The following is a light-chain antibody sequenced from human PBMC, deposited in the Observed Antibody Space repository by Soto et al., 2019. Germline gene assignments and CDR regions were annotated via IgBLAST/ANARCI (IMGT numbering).Light chain of an antibody. Sequence: DIQITQSASIVSASLGDRVTIPCRASQSIRSWLAWYQQKPGKAPKLLIYKASTLASGVPSRFSGSGSGTEFTLTISSLQPDDFATYYCQQYNSYSRTFGQGTKVDNK. V-gene: IGKV1-5*03. J-gene: IGKJ1*01. CDR3: QQYNSYSRT. CDR1: QSIRSW. CDR2: KAS.